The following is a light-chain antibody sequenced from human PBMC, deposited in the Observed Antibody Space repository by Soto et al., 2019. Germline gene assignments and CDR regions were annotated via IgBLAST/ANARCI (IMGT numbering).Light chain of an antibody. CDR1: SSNIESNT. CDR3: AAWDARLKSGV. Sequence: QSVLTQPPSVSGTPGQRVTISCSGGSSNIESNTVNWFQQLPGTAPRLLIYSSSLRPSGVPARFSCSKSGTSASLAISGLQSEDEDDYYCAAWDARLKSGVFGGGTKLTVL. CDR2: SSS. V-gene: IGLV1-44*01. J-gene: IGLJ3*02.